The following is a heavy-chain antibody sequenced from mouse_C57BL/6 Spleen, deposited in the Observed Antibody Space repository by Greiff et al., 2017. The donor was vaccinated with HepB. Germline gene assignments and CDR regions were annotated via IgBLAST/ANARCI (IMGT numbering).Heavy chain of an antibody. V-gene: IGHV1-19*01. D-gene: IGHD2-5*01. Sequence: VQLQQSGPVLVKPGASVKMSCKASGYTFTDYYMNWVQQSHGKSLEWIGVINPYNGGTSYNQKFKGKATLTVDKSSSTAYMELNSLTSEDSAVYYCARYSNSAWFAYWGQGTLVTVSA. J-gene: IGHJ3*01. CDR1: GYTFTDYY. CDR2: INPYNGGT. CDR3: ARYSNSAWFAY.